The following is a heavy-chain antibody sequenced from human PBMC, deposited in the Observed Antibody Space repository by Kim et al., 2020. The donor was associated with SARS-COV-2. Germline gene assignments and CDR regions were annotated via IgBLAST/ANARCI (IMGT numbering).Heavy chain of an antibody. J-gene: IGHJ4*02. V-gene: IGHV1-2*06. CDR2: INPNSGAT. D-gene: IGHD3-22*01. Sequence: ASVKVSCKASGYSFTGYYMHWVRQAPGQGLEWMGRINPNSGATTYAQNFQGRVTMTRDTSISTAYMELSSLRSDDTAVYYCARGFYDSSGYHDTLDFWGQGTLVTVSP. CDR3: ARGFYDSSGYHDTLDF. CDR1: GYSFTGYY.